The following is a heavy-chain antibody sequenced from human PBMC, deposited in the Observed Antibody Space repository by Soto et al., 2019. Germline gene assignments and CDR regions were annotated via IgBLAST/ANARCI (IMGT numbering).Heavy chain of an antibody. CDR1: GASITSRSYF. CDR2: IYYTGTT. V-gene: IGHV4-39*01. D-gene: IGHD4-17*01. CDR3: ARLTESGLRLSGYHYGMDV. Sequence: SETLSLTCTVSGASITSRSYFWGWIRQPPGEGLEWIGSIYYTGTTYYNPSLKSRVTISVDTSKNQFSLNLSSVTAADTAVYYCARLTESGLRLSGYHYGMDVWGQGTTVTVSS. J-gene: IGHJ6*02.